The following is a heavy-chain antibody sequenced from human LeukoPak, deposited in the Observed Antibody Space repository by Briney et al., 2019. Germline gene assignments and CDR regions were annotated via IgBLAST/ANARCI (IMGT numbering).Heavy chain of an antibody. CDR2: IKQDGSEK. J-gene: IGHJ4*02. D-gene: IGHD3-3*01. CDR3: ARVFNFWSGYYRDS. CDR1: GFTFSSYG. Sequence: GGSLRLSCAASGFTFSSYGMHWVRQAPGKGLEWVANIKQDGSEKYYVDSVKGRFTASRDNAKNSLYLQMNSLRAEDTAVYYCARVFNFWSGYYRDSWGQGTLVTVSS. V-gene: IGHV3-7*04.